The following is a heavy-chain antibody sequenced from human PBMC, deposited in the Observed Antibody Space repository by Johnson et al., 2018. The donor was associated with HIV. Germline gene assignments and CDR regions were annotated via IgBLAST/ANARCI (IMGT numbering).Heavy chain of an antibody. CDR3: ARGGGYWEVIAFDI. CDR1: GFKFDDYA. J-gene: IGHJ3*02. D-gene: IGHD1-26*01. CDR2: VSYDGSNK. Sequence: QVKLVESGGGVVRPGGSLRLSCAASGFKFDDYAMSWVRQAPGRGLEWVAVVSYDGSNKYHADSVKGRFTISRDNSKKTLYLQMNSLRADDTAVYYCARGGGYWEVIAFDIWGQGTMVTVSS. V-gene: IGHV3-30-3*01.